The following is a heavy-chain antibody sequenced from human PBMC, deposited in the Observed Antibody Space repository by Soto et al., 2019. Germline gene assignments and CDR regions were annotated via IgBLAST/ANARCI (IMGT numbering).Heavy chain of an antibody. CDR2: ISAYNGNT. Sequence: QVQLVQSGAEVKKPGASVKVSCKASGYTFASYAISWMRQAPGQGLEWMGWISAYNGNTNYAQKPXGRATMTPDTSTSTAYMELRSLRSDDTAVYYCARDPPPPDYWGQGTLVTVSS. V-gene: IGHV1-18*01. CDR1: GYTFASYA. CDR3: ARDPPPPDY. J-gene: IGHJ4*02.